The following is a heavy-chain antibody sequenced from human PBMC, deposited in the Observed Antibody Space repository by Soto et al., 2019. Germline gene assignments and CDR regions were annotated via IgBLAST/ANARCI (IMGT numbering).Heavy chain of an antibody. J-gene: IGHJ6*02. Sequence: SVKVSCKASGGTFSSYAISWVRQAPGQGLEWMGGIIPIFGTANYAQKFQGRVTITADESTSTAYMELSSLRSEDTAVYYCASPAAIPYYYYGMDVWGQGTTVTVSS. CDR1: GGTFSSYA. CDR2: IIPIFGTA. CDR3: ASPAAIPYYYYGMDV. V-gene: IGHV1-69*13. D-gene: IGHD2-2*01.